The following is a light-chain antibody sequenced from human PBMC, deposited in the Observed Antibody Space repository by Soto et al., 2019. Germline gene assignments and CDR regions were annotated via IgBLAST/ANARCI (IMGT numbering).Light chain of an antibody. CDR3: HQYGSSPQT. Sequence: EIVLTQSPATLSLFPGERATLSCRASQSVSSYLAWYQQKPGQAPRLLIYDASNRATGIPARFSGSGSGTDFTLTISRLEPEDFAVFYCHQYGSSPQTFGQGTKVDIK. V-gene: IGKV3-20*01. CDR2: DAS. J-gene: IGKJ1*01. CDR1: QSVSSY.